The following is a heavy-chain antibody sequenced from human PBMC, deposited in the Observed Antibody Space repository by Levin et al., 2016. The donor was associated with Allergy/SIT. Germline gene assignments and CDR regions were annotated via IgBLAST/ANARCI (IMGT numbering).Heavy chain of an antibody. J-gene: IGHJ4*02. CDR1: GYSISSGYY. Sequence: GSLRLSCAVSGYSISSGYYWGWIRQPPGKGLEWIGSIYYSGSTYYNPSLKSRVTMSVDTSKNQFSLKLSSVTAADTAVYYCARQGLTVDLHWWSQGTLVTVSS. V-gene: IGHV4-38-2*01. CDR3: ARQGLTVDLHW. CDR2: IYYSGST. D-gene: IGHD1-14*01.